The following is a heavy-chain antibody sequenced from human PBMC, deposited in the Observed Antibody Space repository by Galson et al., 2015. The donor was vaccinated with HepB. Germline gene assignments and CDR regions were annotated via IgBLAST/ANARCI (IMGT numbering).Heavy chain of an antibody. V-gene: IGHV3-66*01. D-gene: IGHD4-23*01. CDR1: GFTVSTNF. Sequence: SLRLSCAASGFTVSTNFMSWVRQAPGKGLEWVSVIYSGGATYYADSVRGRFTISRDKSKNTLFLQMDSLRAEDTAVYYCARDLNAYGGFWGQGTLVTVSS. CDR2: IYSGGAT. CDR3: ARDLNAYGGF. J-gene: IGHJ4*02.